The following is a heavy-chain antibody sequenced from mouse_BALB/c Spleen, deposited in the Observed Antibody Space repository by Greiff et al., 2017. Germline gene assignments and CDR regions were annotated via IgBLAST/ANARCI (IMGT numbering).Heavy chain of an antibody. J-gene: IGHJ2*01. CDR1: GYTFTSYW. CDR2: IYPGDGDT. V-gene: IGHV1-87*01. CDR3: ARWGLRQGYYFDY. Sequence: VQLVESGAELARPGASVKLSCKASGYTFTSYWMQWVKQRPGQGLEWIGAIYPGDGDTRYTQKFKGKATLTADKSSSTAYMQLSSLASEDSAVYYCARWGLRQGYYFDYWGQGTTLTVSS. D-gene: IGHD2-2*01.